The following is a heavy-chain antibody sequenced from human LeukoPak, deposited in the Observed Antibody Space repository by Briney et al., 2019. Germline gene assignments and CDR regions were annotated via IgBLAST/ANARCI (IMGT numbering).Heavy chain of an antibody. Sequence: AGGSLRLSCAASGFTFSNYGIHWVRQAPGKGLEWVAFIRYDGSNRYYADSVKGRFTISRDNSKNTLYLQMNSLRVEDTAMYYCAKDVVRATNIDYWGQGTLVTVSS. CDR2: IRYDGSNR. CDR1: GFTFSNYG. D-gene: IGHD1-26*01. V-gene: IGHV3-30*02. J-gene: IGHJ4*02. CDR3: AKDVVRATNIDY.